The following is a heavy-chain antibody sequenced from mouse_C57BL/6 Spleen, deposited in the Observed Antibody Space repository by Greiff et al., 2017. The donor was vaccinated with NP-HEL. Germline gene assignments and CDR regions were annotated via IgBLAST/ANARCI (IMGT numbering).Heavy chain of an antibody. D-gene: IGHD1-1*01. Sequence: QVQLKQSGAELMKPGASVKLSCKATGYTFTGYWIEWVKQRPGHGLEWIGEILPGSGSTNYNEKFKGKATFTADTSSNTAYMQLSSLTTEDSAIYYCARNPSFITTGLYAMDYWGQGTSVTVSS. J-gene: IGHJ4*01. CDR1: GYTFTGYW. CDR2: ILPGSGST. V-gene: IGHV1-9*01. CDR3: ARNPSFITTGLYAMDY.